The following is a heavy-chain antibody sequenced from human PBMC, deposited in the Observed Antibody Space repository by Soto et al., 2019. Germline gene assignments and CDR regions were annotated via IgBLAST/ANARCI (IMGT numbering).Heavy chain of an antibody. CDR3: ARVLSYGSGSYYNPHYYYYGMDV. CDR2: INHSGST. D-gene: IGHD3-10*01. CDR1: GGSISSYY. Sequence: SETLSLTCTVSGGSISSYYWSWIRQPPGKGLEWIGEINHSGSTNYNPSLKSRVTISVDTSKNQFSLKLSSVTAADTAVYYCARVLSYGSGSYYNPHYYYYGMDVWGQGTTVTVSS. V-gene: IGHV4-34*01. J-gene: IGHJ6*02.